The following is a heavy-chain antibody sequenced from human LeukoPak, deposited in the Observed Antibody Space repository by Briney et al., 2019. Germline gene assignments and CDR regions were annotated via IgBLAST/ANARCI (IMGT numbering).Heavy chain of an antibody. D-gene: IGHD1-26*01. CDR1: GFIFSTYG. CDR3: AKSLKGGATALVYGMDV. Sequence: PGGSLRLSRAASGFIFSTYGMHWVRQAPGKGLEWVAVFSYDGNTRFYADSVKGRFTISRDNSENTLYLQMNSLRAEDTAVYFCAKSLKGGATALVYGMDVWGQGTTVTVSS. J-gene: IGHJ6*02. V-gene: IGHV3-30*18. CDR2: FSYDGNTR.